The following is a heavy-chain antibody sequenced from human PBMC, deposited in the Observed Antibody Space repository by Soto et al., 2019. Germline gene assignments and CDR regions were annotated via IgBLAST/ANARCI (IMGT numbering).Heavy chain of an antibody. CDR3: AKGWEHYGSGSWLFDY. CDR2: ISGSGGST. Sequence: EVQLLESGGGLVQPGGSLRLSCAASGFTFSSYVMSWVRQAPGKGLEWVSAISGSGGSTYYADSVKGRFTISRDNSKNTLYLQRNSLRAEDTAVYYCAKGWEHYGSGSWLFDYWGQGTLVTVSS. CDR1: GFTFSSYV. D-gene: IGHD3-10*01. J-gene: IGHJ4*02. V-gene: IGHV3-23*01.